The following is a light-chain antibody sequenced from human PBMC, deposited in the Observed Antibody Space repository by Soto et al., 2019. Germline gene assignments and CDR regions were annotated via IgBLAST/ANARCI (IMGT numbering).Light chain of an antibody. J-gene: IGKJ5*01. CDR3: QQYGSSPT. CDR1: QSVPRSY. Sequence: EIVLTQSPGTLSLSPGERAPLSCRASQSVPRSYLAWYQQKPGQAPRLLIYGTSSRATGIPDRISGSGSGTDFTLTISRLEPEDFAVYYCQQYGSSPTFGEGTRLEIK. CDR2: GTS. V-gene: IGKV3-20*01.